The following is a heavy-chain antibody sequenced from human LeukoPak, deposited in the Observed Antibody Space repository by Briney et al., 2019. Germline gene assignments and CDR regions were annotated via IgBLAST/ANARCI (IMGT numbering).Heavy chain of an antibody. CDR2: IYSGGST. CDR3: ARDKADYDILTGYLAFGWFDP. CDR1: GFTVSSNY. V-gene: IGHV3-66*01. D-gene: IGHD3-9*01. Sequence: GGSLRLSCAASGFTVSSNYMSWVRQAPGKGLEWVSVIYSGGSTYYADSVKGRFTISRDNSKNTLYLQMNSLRAEDTAVYYCARDKADYDILTGYLAFGWFDPWGQGTLVTVSS. J-gene: IGHJ5*02.